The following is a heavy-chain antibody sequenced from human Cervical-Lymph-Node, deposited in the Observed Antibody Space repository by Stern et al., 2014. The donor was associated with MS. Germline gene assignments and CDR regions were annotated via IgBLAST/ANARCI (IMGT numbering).Heavy chain of an antibody. CDR2: IFPVFGTP. J-gene: IGHJ5*02. CDR3: ALSSETSDRWYSLGYDL. Sequence: QVQLVQSGAQVTKPASSVKVSCKASGGTFSQFPSSWVRQAPGQGLEWMAGIFPVFGTPTYAQEFRGRVTIPADVSTSTVYMELSSLRSDDTAVYYCALSSETSDRWYSLGYDLWGQGTLVTVSS. CDR1: GGTFSQFP. D-gene: IGHD6-13*01. V-gene: IGHV1-69*01.